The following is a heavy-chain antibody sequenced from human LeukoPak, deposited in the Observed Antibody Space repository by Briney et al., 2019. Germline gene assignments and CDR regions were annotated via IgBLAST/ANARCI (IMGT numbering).Heavy chain of an antibody. D-gene: IGHD1-20*01. J-gene: IGHJ3*02. CDR2: IYYSGST. V-gene: IGHV4-59*12. Sequence: SETLSLTCTVSGGSISSYYWSWIRQPPGKGLEWIGYIYYSGSTNYNPSLKSRVTMSVDTSKNQWSLKLTSVTAADTAVYYCARELITKADAFDIWGQGTMVTVSS. CDR1: GGSISSYY. CDR3: ARELITKADAFDI.